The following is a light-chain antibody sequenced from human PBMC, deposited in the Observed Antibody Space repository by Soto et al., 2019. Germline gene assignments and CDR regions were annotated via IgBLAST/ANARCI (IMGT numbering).Light chain of an antibody. J-gene: IGLJ2*01. CDR3: AAWDDSLSVV. Sequence: QSVLTQPPSASGTPGQRVTISCSGSSSNIGSFYVYWYQQLPGTAPKLLIYRNDQRPSGVPDRFSGSKSDTSASLAISGLRSEDEADYYCAAWDDSLSVVFGGGTKLTVL. CDR2: RND. V-gene: IGLV1-47*01. CDR1: SSNIGSFY.